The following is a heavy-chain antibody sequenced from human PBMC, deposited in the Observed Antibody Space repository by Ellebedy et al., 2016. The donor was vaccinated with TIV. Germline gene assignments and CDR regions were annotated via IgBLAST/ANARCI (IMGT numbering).Heavy chain of an antibody. V-gene: IGHV4-34*01. Sequence: MPSETLSLTCAVYGGSFSGYYWSWIRQPPGKGLEWIGEINHSGSTNYNPSLKSRVTISVDTSKNQFSLKLSSVTAADTAVYYCARGRRVGATRLTQYYFDYWGQGLLVTVSS. CDR1: GGSFSGYY. J-gene: IGHJ4*02. D-gene: IGHD1-26*01. CDR2: INHSGST. CDR3: ARGRRVGATRLTQYYFDY.